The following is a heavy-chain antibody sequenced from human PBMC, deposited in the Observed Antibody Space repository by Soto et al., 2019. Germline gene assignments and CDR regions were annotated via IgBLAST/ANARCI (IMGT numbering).Heavy chain of an antibody. J-gene: IGHJ6*02. CDR1: GFSLSTSGVS. CDR2: TYWDDDK. Sequence: QITLKESGPTLVKPTQTLTLTCTFSGFSLSTSGVSVGWVRQPPGQALEWLALTYWDDDKRYSPSLNNRVTITKDTPNNQVVRTMTNVDPVDTTTYFSVHGQGDCDSYYYGMDVWGQGTTVTVSS. V-gene: IGHV2-5*02. CDR3: VHGQGDCDSYYYGMDV. D-gene: IGHD2-21*02.